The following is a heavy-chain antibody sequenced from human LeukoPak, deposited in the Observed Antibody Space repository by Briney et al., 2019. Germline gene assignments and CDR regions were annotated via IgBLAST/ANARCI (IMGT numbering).Heavy chain of an antibody. CDR2: ISSSSTTI. V-gene: IGHV3-48*01. J-gene: IGHJ4*02. CDR1: GFTFSSYS. D-gene: IGHD3-3*01. Sequence: GGSLRLSCSASGFTFSSYSMNWVRQAPGKGLEWVSYISSSSTTIYYADSAKGRFTISRDNAKNSLYLQMNSLRVADTAVYYCARGPYKDFWSGYSDYWGQGTLVTVSS. CDR3: ARGPYKDFWSGYSDY.